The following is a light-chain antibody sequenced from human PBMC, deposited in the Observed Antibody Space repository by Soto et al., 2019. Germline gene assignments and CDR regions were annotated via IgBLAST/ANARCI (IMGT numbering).Light chain of an antibody. Sequence: EIVMTQSPATLSVSPGERATLSCRASQSVSSSLAWYQQKHGQAPRLLIYGASTRATGIPARFSGNGSGTEFTLTITSLQSEDFAVYYCQQYNNWPPWTFGQGTKVEIK. J-gene: IGKJ1*01. CDR2: GAS. V-gene: IGKV3-15*01. CDR1: QSVSSS. CDR3: QQYNNWPPWT.